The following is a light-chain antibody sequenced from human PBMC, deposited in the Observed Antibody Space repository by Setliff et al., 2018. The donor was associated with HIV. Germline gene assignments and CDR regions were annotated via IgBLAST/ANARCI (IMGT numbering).Light chain of an antibody. CDR1: SSDVGAYNL. V-gene: IGLV2-23*02. CDR2: EVN. J-gene: IGLJ1*01. CDR3: CSYAGGNIV. Sequence: QSVLTQPASVSGSPGQSITISCTGTSSDVGAYNLGSWYQQPPGKAPKIMIYEVNKRPSGVSNRFSGSKSGNTASLTISWLQAEDEADYYCCSYAGGNIVFGSGTKVTVL.